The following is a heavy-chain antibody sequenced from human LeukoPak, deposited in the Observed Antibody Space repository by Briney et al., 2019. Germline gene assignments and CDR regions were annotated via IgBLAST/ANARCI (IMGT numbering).Heavy chain of an antibody. CDR2: MNPNSGNT. D-gene: IGHD6-19*01. CDR1: GYTFTGYY. CDR3: ARVYSSGWYLRHYYYYMDV. J-gene: IGHJ6*03. Sequence: ASVKVSCKASGYTFTGYYMHWVRQAPGQGLEWMGWMNPNSGNTGYAQKFQGRVTMTRNTSISTAYMELSSLRSEDTAVYYCARVYSSGWYLRHYYYYMDVWGKGTTVTISS. V-gene: IGHV1-8*02.